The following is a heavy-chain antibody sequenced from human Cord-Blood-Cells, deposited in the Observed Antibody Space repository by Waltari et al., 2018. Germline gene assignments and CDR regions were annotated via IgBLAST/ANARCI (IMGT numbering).Heavy chain of an antibody. CDR2: INHSGST. J-gene: IGHJ2*01. CDR1: GGSFSGYY. V-gene: IGHV4-34*01. CDR3: ARGRGYWSYWYFDL. Sequence: QVQLQQWGAGLLKPSETLSLTCAVYGGSFSGYYWSWIRQPPGKGLEWIGEINHSGSTNYNPSLKSRVTISVDTSKNQFSLNLSSVTAADTAVYYCARGRGYWSYWYFDLWGRGTLVTVSS. D-gene: IGHD2-8*02.